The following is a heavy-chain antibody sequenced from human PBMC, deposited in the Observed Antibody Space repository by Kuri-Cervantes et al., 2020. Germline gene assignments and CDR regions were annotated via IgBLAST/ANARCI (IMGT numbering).Heavy chain of an antibody. J-gene: IGHJ4*02. Sequence: GESLKISCAASGFTFSDYYMSWIRQAPGKGLEWVSYISNTGGTIYYADSVKGRSTISRDNAKNSLHLQMNSLRAEDTAVYYCARDKPDDDYGTTFDYWGQGTLVTVSS. CDR3: ARDKPDDDYGTTFDY. CDR1: GFTFSDYY. V-gene: IGHV3-11*01. D-gene: IGHD4/OR15-4a*01. CDR2: ISNTGGTI.